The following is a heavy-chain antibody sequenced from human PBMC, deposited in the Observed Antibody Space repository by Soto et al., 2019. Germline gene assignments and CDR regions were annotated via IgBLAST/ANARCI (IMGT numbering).Heavy chain of an antibody. CDR3: AKARYYDSTGYLYYFDY. J-gene: IGHJ4*02. D-gene: IGHD3-22*01. CDR2: IDSRSGTI. CDR1: GFTFSSNS. V-gene: IGHV3-48*02. Sequence: EIQLVESGGGLVQPGGSLRLSCAASGFTFSSNSMNWVRQAPGKGLEWISYIDSRSGTIYYADSVKGRFTISRDNAKNSLYLQMNSLRDEDTAVYYCAKARYYDSTGYLYYFDYWGQGTLVTVSS.